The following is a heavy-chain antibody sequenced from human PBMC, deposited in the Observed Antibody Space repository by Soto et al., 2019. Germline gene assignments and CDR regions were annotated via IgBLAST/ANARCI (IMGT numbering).Heavy chain of an antibody. Sequence: QVQLLQSGAEVKKPGASVTVSCKASGYTFTIYGINWLRQTPGQGLDWLGWISAYNGNTNYAQKLQGRVTMTTDTSTSTAYMELRDLRSDDTALYFCARELPPRGYNAFDMWGHRTLLSVSS. CDR3: ARELPPRGYNAFDM. CDR1: GYTFTIYG. V-gene: IGHV1-18*01. D-gene: IGHD5-18*01. J-gene: IGHJ3*02. CDR2: ISAYNGNT.